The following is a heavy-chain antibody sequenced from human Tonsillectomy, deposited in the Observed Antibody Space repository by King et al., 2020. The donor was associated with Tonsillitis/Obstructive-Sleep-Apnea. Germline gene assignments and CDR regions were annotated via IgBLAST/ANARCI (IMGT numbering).Heavy chain of an antibody. Sequence: QLQESGPGLVKPSETLSLTCTVSGGSISSFYWNWIRQPPGKGLEWIGYMYYSGSTNYNPSLKSRVTISVDTSKNQFSLKLSSVTAAYPAVYYCAVPTTRLGSPYYYDSSGYPPLDYWGQGTLVTVSS. CDR1: GGSISSFY. J-gene: IGHJ4*02. V-gene: IGHV4-59*08. D-gene: IGHD3-22*01. CDR3: AVPTTRLGSPYYYDSSGYPPLDY. CDR2: MYYSGST.